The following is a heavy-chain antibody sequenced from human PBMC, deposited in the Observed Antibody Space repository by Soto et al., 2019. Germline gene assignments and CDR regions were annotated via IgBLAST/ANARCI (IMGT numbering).Heavy chain of an antibody. CDR3: ARHRGYYDILTGYYTELNFDY. J-gene: IGHJ4*02. CDR1: GGSISSSSYY. Sequence: SETLSLTCTVSGGSISSSSYYWGWIRQPPGRGLEWIGSIYYSGTTYYNPSLKSRVTISVDTSKNQFSLKLSSVTAADTAVYYCARHRGYYDILTGYYTELNFDYWGQGTLVTVSS. V-gene: IGHV4-39*01. D-gene: IGHD3-9*01. CDR2: IYYSGTT.